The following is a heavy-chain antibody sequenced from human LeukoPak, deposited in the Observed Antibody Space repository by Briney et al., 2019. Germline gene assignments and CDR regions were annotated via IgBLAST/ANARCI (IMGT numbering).Heavy chain of an antibody. CDR1: GGSISSYY. CDR2: IYYSGST. J-gene: IGHJ6*02. Sequence: SETLSLTCTVSGGSISSYYWSWIRQPPGKGLEWIGYIYYSGSTNYNPSLKSRVTISVDTSKNQFSLKLSSVTAADTAVYYCARGRLRWHLGYYGMDVWGRGTTVTVSS. V-gene: IGHV4-59*01. D-gene: IGHD4-23*01. CDR3: ARGRLRWHLGYYGMDV.